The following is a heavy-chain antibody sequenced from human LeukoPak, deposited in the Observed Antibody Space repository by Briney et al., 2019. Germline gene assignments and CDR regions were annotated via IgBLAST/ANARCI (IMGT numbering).Heavy chain of an antibody. V-gene: IGHV4-34*01. D-gene: IGHD3-22*01. J-gene: IGHJ4*02. Sequence: SETLSLTCAVYGGSFSGYYWSWIRQPPGKGLEWIGEINHSGSTNYNPSLKSRVTISVDTSKNQFSLKLSSVTAADTAVYYCARGYSARSPMIVVVIPRPYFDYWGQGTLATVSS. CDR2: INHSGST. CDR1: GGSFSGYY. CDR3: ARGYSARSPMIVVVIPRPYFDY.